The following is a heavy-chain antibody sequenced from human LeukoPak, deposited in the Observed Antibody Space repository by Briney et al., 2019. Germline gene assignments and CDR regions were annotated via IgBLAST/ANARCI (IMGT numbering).Heavy chain of an antibody. CDR3: AGFTFFRGVITFDY. Sequence: SETLSLTCTVSGYSLSSGYYWGWIRQPPGKGLEWIGSVDHSGGTYYNPSLRSRISISVDTSKNQFSLKLSSVTAADTAVYSCAGFTFFRGVITFDYWGQGTLVTVSS. J-gene: IGHJ4*02. D-gene: IGHD3-10*01. CDR2: VDHSGGT. V-gene: IGHV4-38-2*02. CDR1: GYSLSSGYY.